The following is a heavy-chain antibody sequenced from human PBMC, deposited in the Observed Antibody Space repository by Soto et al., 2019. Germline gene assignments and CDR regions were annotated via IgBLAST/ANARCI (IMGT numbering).Heavy chain of an antibody. CDR3: AKERTSSTYDGMDV. D-gene: IGHD6-6*01. CDR1: GFTFSDYG. V-gene: IGHV3-23*01. CDR2: LTCGGSA. Sequence: EVQLLESGGGLIQPGGSLRLSCAGSGFTFSDYGMNWVRQAPRTVLEWVSRLTCGGSAYYAESLSVRFTISRDNSKSILDVQMNSLRVEDTAVYYCAKERTSSTYDGMDVWGPGTPFTVSS. J-gene: IGHJ6*02.